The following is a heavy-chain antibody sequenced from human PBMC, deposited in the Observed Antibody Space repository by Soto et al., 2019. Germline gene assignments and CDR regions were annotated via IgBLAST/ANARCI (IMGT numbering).Heavy chain of an antibody. J-gene: IGHJ6*03. D-gene: IGHD3-3*01. Sequence: SETLSLTCAVYGGSLSGYFWSWIRQPPGKGLEWIGEINHSGSTNYNPSLKSRLTISVDTSNNHFSLKMSSVTAADTVVYYCARVRWSYSYYYMDVWGKGTTVTVTS. V-gene: IGHV4-34*01. CDR2: INHSGST. CDR3: ARVRWSYSYYYMDV. CDR1: GGSLSGYF.